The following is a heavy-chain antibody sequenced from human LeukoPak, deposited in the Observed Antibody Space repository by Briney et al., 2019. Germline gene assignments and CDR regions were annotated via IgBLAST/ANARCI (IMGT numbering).Heavy chain of an antibody. Sequence: SETLSLTCAVSGYSISSGHFWGWIRQPPGKGLEWIGTIFHTGSAYYDSSLTGRVTISVDTSKNKFSLKLNSMTAADTAFYYCVRDLGLTISANWFDPWGQGILVTVSS. CDR2: IFHTGSA. CDR1: GYSISSGHF. J-gene: IGHJ5*02. D-gene: IGHD3-3*01. V-gene: IGHV4-38-2*02. CDR3: VRDLGLTISANWFDP.